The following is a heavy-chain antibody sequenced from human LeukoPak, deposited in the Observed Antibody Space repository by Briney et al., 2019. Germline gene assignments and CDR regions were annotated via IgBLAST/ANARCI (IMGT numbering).Heavy chain of an antibody. V-gene: IGHV3-48*03. CDR3: AELGITMIGGV. CDR2: ISSSVSTI. CDR1: GFTLRSYE. Sequence: PGGALRLSCAAPGFTLRSYEKKWGRQAPGEGREGVSYISSSVSTIYYADSVKGRFTISRDNAKNSLYLQMNSLRAEDTAVYYCAELGITMIGGVWGKGTTVTISS. J-gene: IGHJ6*04. D-gene: IGHD3-10*02.